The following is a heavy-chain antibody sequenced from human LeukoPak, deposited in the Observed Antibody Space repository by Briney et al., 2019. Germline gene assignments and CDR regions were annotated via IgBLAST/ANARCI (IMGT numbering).Heavy chain of an antibody. D-gene: IGHD2-2*01. CDR3: ASRVRDIVVVPAAMNWFDP. V-gene: IGHV1-24*01. Sequence: ASVKASCKVSGYTLTELSMHWVRQAPGKGLEWMGGFDPEDGETIYAQKFQGRVTMTEDTSTDTAYMELSSLRSEDTAVYYCASRVRDIVVVPAAMNWFDPWGQGTLVTVSS. CDR2: FDPEDGET. CDR1: GYTLTELS. J-gene: IGHJ5*02.